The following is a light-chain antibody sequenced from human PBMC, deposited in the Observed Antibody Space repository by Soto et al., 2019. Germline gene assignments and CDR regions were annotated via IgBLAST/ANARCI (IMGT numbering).Light chain of an antibody. CDR2: GAS. CDR3: HQRQSWPRT. J-gene: IGKJ1*01. CDR1: QSVSNNY. V-gene: IGKV3-11*01. Sequence: EIALTQSPVTLSLSPGQISTLSFRSIQSVSNNYLAWYQQKPGQAPRLLIYGASNRATGIPDRFSGSGSGTDFTLTISSLEPEDFAVYYCHQRQSWPRTFGQGTKV.